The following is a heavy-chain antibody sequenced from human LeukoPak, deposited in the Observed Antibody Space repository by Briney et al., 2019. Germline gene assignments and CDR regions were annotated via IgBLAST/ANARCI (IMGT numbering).Heavy chain of an antibody. CDR3: ARDYYDSSGYPEYVQH. CDR2: INSDESNT. CDR1: GFPFSIYW. D-gene: IGHD3-22*01. V-gene: IGHV3-74*01. J-gene: IGHJ1*01. Sequence: GGSLRLSCAASGFPFSIYWMHWVRHAPGRGLVWVSHINSDESNTNYEDSVKGRFTISRDNARNTLFLQMNSLRAADTDVYYCARDYYDSSGYPEYVQHWGQGTLVTVSS.